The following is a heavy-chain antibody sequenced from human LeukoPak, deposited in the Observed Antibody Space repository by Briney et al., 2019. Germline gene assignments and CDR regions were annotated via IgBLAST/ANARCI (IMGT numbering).Heavy chain of an antibody. Sequence: GGSLRLSCAASGFIFRDYHIHWVCQAPGKGLEWVSSISSSAGYMYYADSVKGRFTISRDNAKNSLYLQMNTLRAEDTAVYYCARGPWDYYDSSNYRTFDYWGQGTLVTVSS. V-gene: IGHV3-21*01. CDR2: ISSSAGYM. D-gene: IGHD3-22*01. CDR1: GFIFRDYH. CDR3: ARGPWDYYDSSNYRTFDY. J-gene: IGHJ4*02.